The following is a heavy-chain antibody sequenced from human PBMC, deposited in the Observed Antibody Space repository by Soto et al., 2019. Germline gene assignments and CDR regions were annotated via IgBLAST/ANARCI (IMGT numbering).Heavy chain of an antibody. D-gene: IGHD3-10*01. CDR2: IFYSGST. V-gene: IGHV4-39*01. CDR3: ARPSITMVRGVIISYFDY. CDR1: GGSISSSSYY. Sequence: SETLSLTCTVSGGSISSSSYYWGWIRQPPGKGLEWIGSIFYSGSTYYNPSLKSRVTITVDTSKNQFSLKLSSVTAADTAVYYCARPSITMVRGVIISYFDYWGQGTLVTVSS. J-gene: IGHJ4*02.